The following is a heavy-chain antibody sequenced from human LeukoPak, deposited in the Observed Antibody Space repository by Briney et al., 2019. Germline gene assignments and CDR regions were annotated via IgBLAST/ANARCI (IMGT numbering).Heavy chain of an antibody. J-gene: IGHJ4*02. CDR2: ISGSGGST. CDR3: AKDGIVVVPAEDY. CDR1: GFTFSSYA. Sequence: GGSLRLSCAASGFTFSSYAINWVRQAPGKGLEWVSAISGSGGSTYYADSVKGRFTISRDNSKNTLYLQMNSLRAEDTAVYYCAKDGIVVVPAEDYWGQGTLVTVSS. D-gene: IGHD2-2*01. V-gene: IGHV3-23*01.